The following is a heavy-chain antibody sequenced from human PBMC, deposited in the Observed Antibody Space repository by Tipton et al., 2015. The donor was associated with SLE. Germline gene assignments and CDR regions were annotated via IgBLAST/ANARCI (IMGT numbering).Heavy chain of an antibody. CDR1: GFTFNNYA. CDR3: AREFNTGVDMDYPGMDV. V-gene: IGHV3-64*01. J-gene: IGHJ6*02. Sequence: SLRLSCAASGFTFNNYAMHWVRQAPGMGLEYVSTISTNGDSTYYPNSMKGRFTISRDNSKNTLYLQMGSLRAEDTAVYYCAREFNTGVDMDYPGMDVWGLGTTVTVSS. CDR2: ISTNGDST. D-gene: IGHD5-24*01.